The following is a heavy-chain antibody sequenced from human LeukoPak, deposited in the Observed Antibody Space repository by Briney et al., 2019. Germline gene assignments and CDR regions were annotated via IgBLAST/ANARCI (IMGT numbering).Heavy chain of an antibody. CDR3: TRDGYDYVWGSYRHTYYFDY. V-gene: IGHV3-49*03. J-gene: IGHJ4*02. D-gene: IGHD3-16*02. Sequence: GGSLRLSCTASGFTFGDYAMSWFRQAPGKGLEWVGFIRSKAYGGTTEYAASVKGRFTISRDDSKSIAYLQMNSLKTEDTAVYYCTRDGYDYVWGSYRHTYYFDYWGQGTLVTASS. CDR1: GFTFGDYA. CDR2: IRSKAYGGTT.